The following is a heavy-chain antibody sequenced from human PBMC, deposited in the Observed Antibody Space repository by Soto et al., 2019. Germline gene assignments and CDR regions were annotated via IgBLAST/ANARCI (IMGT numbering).Heavy chain of an antibody. CDR1: GYTVTSYG. CDR2: ISAYNGNT. CDR3: ARCPTLLWFGESSN. Sequence: QGQLVQSGAEVKKPGASVKVSCKASGYTVTSYGISWVRQDPGQGLAWMGWISAYNGNTNYAQKSQGRVTMTTDDYTSTAYMERRSMRSDDTAVYYWARCPTLLWFGESSNWGQGTLVTVSS. J-gene: IGHJ4*02. V-gene: IGHV1-18*01. D-gene: IGHD3-10*01.